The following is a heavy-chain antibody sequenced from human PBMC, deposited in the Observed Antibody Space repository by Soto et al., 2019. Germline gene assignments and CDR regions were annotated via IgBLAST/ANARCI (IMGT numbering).Heavy chain of an antibody. D-gene: IGHD3-22*01. CDR1: GGSISSYY. CDR2: IYYSGST. CDR3: ARGKGYYDSRGYPVTRFDY. V-gene: IGHV4-59*01. J-gene: IGHJ4*02. Sequence: SETLSLTCTVSGGSISSYYWSWIRQPPGKGLEWIGYIYYSGSTNYNPSLKSRVTISVDTSRNQFSLKLSSVTAADTAVYYCARGKGYYDSRGYPVTRFDYWGQGTLVTVS.